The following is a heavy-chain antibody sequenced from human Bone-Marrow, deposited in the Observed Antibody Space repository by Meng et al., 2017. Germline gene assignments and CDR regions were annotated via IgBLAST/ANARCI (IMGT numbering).Heavy chain of an antibody. Sequence: SETLSLTCTVSGGSISSHYWSWIRQPAGKGLEWIGRIYTSGSTNYNPSPKGRVTMPVDTPKNQSSLKLSSVTAADTAVYYCARGGSDQYDSGWYKLPGGCYYGMDVWGQGTTVTVSS. D-gene: IGHD6-13*01. J-gene: IGHJ6*02. CDR1: GGSISSHY. CDR2: IYTSGST. CDR3: ARGGSDQYDSGWYKLPGGCYYGMDV. V-gene: IGHV4-4*07.